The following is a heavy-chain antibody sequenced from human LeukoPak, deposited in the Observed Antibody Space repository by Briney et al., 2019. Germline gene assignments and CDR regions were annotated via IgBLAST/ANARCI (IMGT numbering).Heavy chain of an antibody. CDR3: ATTRGYSTNDAFDV. J-gene: IGHJ3*01. CDR2: MYHSGTS. V-gene: IGHV4-59*07. D-gene: IGHD5-18*01. Sequence: PSDTLSLTCSVSGGSMTTNYFNWIRQSPGKGLEWIGYMYHSGTSDYNPSLQSRVTISVDTSNNKVSLNLSSVTTADTAVYYCATTRGYSTNDAFDVGDQGTEVTVSS. CDR1: GGSMTTNY.